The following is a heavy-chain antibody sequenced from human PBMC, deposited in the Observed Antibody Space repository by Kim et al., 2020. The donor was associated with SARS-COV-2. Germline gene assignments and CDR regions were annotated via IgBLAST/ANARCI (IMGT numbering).Heavy chain of an antibody. J-gene: IGHJ4*02. Sequence: SETLSLTCTVSGGSISNYFWSWIRQSPGKGLEWIGYIYYTGSTKYNPSLNGRATISLETSKNQFSLRLTSVTAADTGVFYCARLGIGDVNNRFHPDYWGQGTLVTVSS. V-gene: IGHV4-59*08. CDR2: IYYTGST. D-gene: IGHD3-16*01. CDR1: GGSISNYF. CDR3: ARLGIGDVNNRFHPDY.